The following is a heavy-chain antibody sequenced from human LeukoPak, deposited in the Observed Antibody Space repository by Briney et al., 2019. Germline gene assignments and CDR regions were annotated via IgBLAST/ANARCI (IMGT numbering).Heavy chain of an antibody. J-gene: IGHJ1*01. CDR2: IFTGGSA. CDR3: AKQQARPYSSGWEPLEH. D-gene: IGHD6-19*01. CDR1: GFTVSSTY. V-gene: IGHV3-66*04. Sequence: SGGSLRLSCAVSGFTVSSTYVSWVRQAPGKGLEWVSAIFTGGSADYAASVKGRFTISRDNSRNTLRLQMNSLRAEDTAVYYCAKQQARPYSSGWEPLEHWGQGTGVTVSS.